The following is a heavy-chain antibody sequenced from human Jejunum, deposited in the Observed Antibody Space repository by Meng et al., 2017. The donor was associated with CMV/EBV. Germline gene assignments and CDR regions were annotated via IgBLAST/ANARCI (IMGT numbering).Heavy chain of an antibody. CDR1: GFSITDHF. CDR2: TKDKVNNYIT. CDR3: ATIPSGSSVDAFDY. V-gene: IGHV3-72*01. D-gene: IGHD1-26*01. Sequence: EVQVMESGGGSVQPGGSLRLSCAVSGFSITDHFMDYIRQAPGKGLEWVGRTKDKVNNYITEYAASVRGRFTISRDDSRNSLYLEMNSLRAEDTAVYHCATIPSGSSVDAFDYWGQGTLVTVSS. J-gene: IGHJ4*02.